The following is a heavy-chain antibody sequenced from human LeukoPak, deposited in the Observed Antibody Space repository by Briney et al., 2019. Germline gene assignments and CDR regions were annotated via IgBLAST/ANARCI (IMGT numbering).Heavy chain of an antibody. J-gene: IGHJ3*02. D-gene: IGHD7-27*01. Sequence: ASVKVSCKASGYTFTGHYMHWVRQAPGQGLEWMGWINPDSGGTDYAQKFQGRVTMTRDTSISTAYMELSRLRSDDTAVYYCARERALLGKAFDIWGQGTMVTVPS. CDR1: GYTFTGHY. CDR2: INPDSGGT. V-gene: IGHV1-2*02. CDR3: ARERALLGKAFDI.